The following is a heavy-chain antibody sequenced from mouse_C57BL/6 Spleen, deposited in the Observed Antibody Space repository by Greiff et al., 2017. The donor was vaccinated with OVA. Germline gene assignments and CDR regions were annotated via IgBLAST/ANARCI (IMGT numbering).Heavy chain of an antibody. CDR1: GFTFSNYW. V-gene: IGHV6-3*01. CDR3: TGGYFDV. CDR2: IRLKSDNYAT. Sequence: EVKVEESGGGLVQPGGSMKLSCVASGFTFSNYWMNWVRQSPEKGLEWVAQIRLKSDNYATHYAESVKGRFTISRDDSKSSVYLQMNNLRAEDTGIDYCTGGYFDVWGTGTTVTVSS. J-gene: IGHJ1*03.